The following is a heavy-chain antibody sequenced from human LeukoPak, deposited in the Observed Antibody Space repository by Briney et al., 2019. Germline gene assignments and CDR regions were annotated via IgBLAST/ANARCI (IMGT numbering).Heavy chain of an antibody. CDR1: GGSISTYY. CDR3: ARGETGHNY. V-gene: IGHV4-59*01. Sequence: PSETLSLTCTVSGGSISTYYWSWIRQPPGKGLEWIGYIHYSGSTNYNPSLKSRVTISGDTSKNQFSLHVKSVTAADTAVYYCARGETGHNYWCQGTLVTVSS. J-gene: IGHJ4*02. D-gene: IGHD3-9*01. CDR2: IHYSGST.